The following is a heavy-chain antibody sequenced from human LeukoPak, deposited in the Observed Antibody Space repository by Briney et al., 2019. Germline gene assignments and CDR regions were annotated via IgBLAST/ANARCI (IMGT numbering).Heavy chain of an antibody. CDR1: GFPLSDAW. CDR2: ISSSSSYI. CDR3: ARTYGPDAFDI. J-gene: IGHJ3*02. Sequence: GGSLRLSCAVSGFPLSDAWMNWVRQAPGKGLEWVSSISSSSSYIYYADSVKGRFTISRDNAKNSLYLQMNSLRAEDTAVYYCARTYGPDAFDIWGQGTMVTVSS. V-gene: IGHV3-21*01. D-gene: IGHD2-8*01.